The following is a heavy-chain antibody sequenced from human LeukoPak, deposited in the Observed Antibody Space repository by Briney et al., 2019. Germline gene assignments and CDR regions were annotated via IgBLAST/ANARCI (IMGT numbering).Heavy chain of an antibody. J-gene: IGHJ3*02. CDR3: AGATTWGYSSSPDAFDI. CDR2: INHSGST. D-gene: IGHD6-13*01. CDR1: GGSFSGYY. Sequence: SETLSLTCAVYGGSFSGYYWSWIRQPPGKGLEWIWEINHSGSTNYNPSLKSRVTISVDPSKNQFSLKLSSVPAADTAVYYCAGATTWGYSSSPDAFDIWGQGTMVTVSS. V-gene: IGHV4-34*01.